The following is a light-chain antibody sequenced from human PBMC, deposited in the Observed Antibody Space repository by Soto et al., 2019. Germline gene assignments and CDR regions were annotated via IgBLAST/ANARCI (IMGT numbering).Light chain of an antibody. J-gene: IGKJ2*01. CDR1: QGIGND. CDR3: LQHNSYPYT. Sequence: DIQMTQSPSSLSASVGDRVTITCRASQGIGNDLGWYQQKPGKAPKRLIYAASSLQSGVPSRFSGSGSGTEFTLTFSSLQPEDFATYYCLQHNSYPYTFGQGTKLEIK. V-gene: IGKV1-17*01. CDR2: AAS.